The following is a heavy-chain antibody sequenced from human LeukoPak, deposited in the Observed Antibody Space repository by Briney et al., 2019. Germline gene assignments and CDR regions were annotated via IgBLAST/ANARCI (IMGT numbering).Heavy chain of an antibody. V-gene: IGHV3-23*01. CDR2: ISGSGGST. D-gene: IGHD6-19*01. Sequence: PGGSLRLSCAVSGFTLSSYAMSWVRQAPGRGLEWVSAISGSGGSTYYADSVKGRFTISRDNSKNTLYLQMNSLRAEDTAVYYCAKDPGDSSGGDDYWGQGTLVTVSS. J-gene: IGHJ4*02. CDR1: GFTLSSYA. CDR3: AKDPGDSSGGDDY.